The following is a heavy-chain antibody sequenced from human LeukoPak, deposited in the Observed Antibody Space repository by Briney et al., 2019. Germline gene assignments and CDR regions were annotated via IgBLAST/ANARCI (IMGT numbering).Heavy chain of an antibody. Sequence: EASVKVSCKASGYTFTGYYMHWVRQAPGQGLEWMGWINPNSGNTGYAQKFQGRVTITRNTSISTAYMELSSLRSEDTAVYYCARAPYVAVAGTDHGDFDYWGQGTLVTVSS. CDR2: INPNSGNT. CDR3: ARAPYVAVAGTDHGDFDY. J-gene: IGHJ4*02. D-gene: IGHD6-19*01. CDR1: GYTFTGYY. V-gene: IGHV1-8*03.